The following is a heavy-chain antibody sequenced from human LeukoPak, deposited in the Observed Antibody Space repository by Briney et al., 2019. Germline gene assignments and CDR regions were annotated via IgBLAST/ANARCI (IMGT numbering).Heavy chain of an antibody. CDR2: ISSSSSYI. CDR1: GFTFSSYS. J-gene: IGHJ6*02. V-gene: IGHV3-21*01. CDR3: ARESAADRYYGMDV. D-gene: IGHD1-14*01. Sequence: GGSLRLSCAASGFTFSSYSMNWVRQAPGKGLEWVSSISSSSSYIYYADSVKGRFTISRDNAKNSLYLQMNSLRAEDTAVYYCARESAADRYYGMDVWGQGTTVTVSS.